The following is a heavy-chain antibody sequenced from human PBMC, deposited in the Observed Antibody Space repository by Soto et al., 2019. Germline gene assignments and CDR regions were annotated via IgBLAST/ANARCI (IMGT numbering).Heavy chain of an antibody. D-gene: IGHD6-13*01. CDR1: GGSISSSSYY. J-gene: IGHJ6*03. Sequence: SETLSLTCTVSGGSISSSSYYWGWIRQPPGKGLEWIGSIYYSGSTYYNPSLKSRVTISVDTSKNQFSLKLSSVTAADTAVYYCARHGYSSSWYPDYYYYYMDVWGKGTTVTVSS. CDR3: ARHGYSSSWYPDYYYYYMDV. V-gene: IGHV4-39*01. CDR2: IYYSGST.